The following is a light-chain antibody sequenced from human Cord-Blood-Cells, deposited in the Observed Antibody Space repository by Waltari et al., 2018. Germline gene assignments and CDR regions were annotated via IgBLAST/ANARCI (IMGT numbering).Light chain of an antibody. CDR2: AAS. CDR3: QQSYSTPRT. J-gene: IGKJ1*01. V-gene: IGKV1-39*01. Sequence: DIQMTQSPSSLSASVADRVTITCRASQSISSYLYSYQQKPGKAPKLLIYAASSLQSGVPSRFSGSGSGTDFTLTISSLQPEDFATYYCQQSYSTPRTFGQGTKVEIK. CDR1: QSISSY.